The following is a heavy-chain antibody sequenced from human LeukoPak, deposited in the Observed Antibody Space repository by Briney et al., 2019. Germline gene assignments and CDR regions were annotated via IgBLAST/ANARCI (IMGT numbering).Heavy chain of an antibody. D-gene: IGHD1-1*01. CDR2: ISGSGDRT. CDR1: RFTFSTFA. CDR3: ARKTDHQTGGDY. V-gene: IGHV3-23*01. J-gene: IGHJ4*02. Sequence: GGSLRLSCAASRFTFSTFAMSWVRQAPGKGLEWVSAISGSGDRTYYADSVRGRFTFSRDNSKNTLYLQMNSLRAEDTAVYYCARKTDHQTGGDYWGQGTLVTVSS.